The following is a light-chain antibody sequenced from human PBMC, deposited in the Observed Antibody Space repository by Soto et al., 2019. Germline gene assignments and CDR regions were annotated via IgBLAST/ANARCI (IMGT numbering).Light chain of an antibody. J-gene: IGKJ1*01. CDR2: VAS. Sequence: DIQMTQSPSSLSASVGDRVTITCRASQGISNYLAWYQQQPGKVPKLLIYVASTLQSGVPSRLSGSGSGTDFTLTISCLQPEDVATYYCQKYNSAPWTFGQGTKVEIK. V-gene: IGKV1-27*01. CDR1: QGISNY. CDR3: QKYNSAPWT.